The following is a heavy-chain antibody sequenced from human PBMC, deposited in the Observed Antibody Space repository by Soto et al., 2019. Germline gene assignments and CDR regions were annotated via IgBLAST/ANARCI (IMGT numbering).Heavy chain of an antibody. CDR2: IIPIFGTA. Sequence: VASVKVSCKASGGTFSSYAISWVQQAPGQGLEWMGGIIPIFGTANYAQKFQGRVTITADESTSTAYMELSSLRSEDTAVYYCASSRIAAAPLGYYGMDVWGQGXTVTVPS. V-gene: IGHV1-69*13. CDR3: ASSRIAAAPLGYYGMDV. J-gene: IGHJ6*02. D-gene: IGHD6-13*01. CDR1: GGTFSSYA.